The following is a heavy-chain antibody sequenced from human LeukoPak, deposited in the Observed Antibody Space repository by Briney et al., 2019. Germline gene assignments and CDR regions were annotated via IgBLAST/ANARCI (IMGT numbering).Heavy chain of an antibody. V-gene: IGHV1-18*04. Sequence: ASVKVSCKSSGYTFSDYYVHWVRQAPGQGLEWMGWISAYNGNTNYAQKLQGRVTMTTDTSTSTAYMELRSLRSDDTAVYYCARGYYYDSSGHYPPWPFIDYWGQGTLVTVSS. D-gene: IGHD3-22*01. CDR3: ARGYYYDSSGHYPPWPFIDY. J-gene: IGHJ4*02. CDR2: ISAYNGNT. CDR1: GYTFSDYY.